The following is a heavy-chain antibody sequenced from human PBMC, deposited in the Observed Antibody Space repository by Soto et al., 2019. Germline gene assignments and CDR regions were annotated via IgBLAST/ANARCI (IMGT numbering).Heavy chain of an antibody. D-gene: IGHD3-22*01. V-gene: IGHV4-59*01. CDR3: TGAYYDVSGYSLDP. CDR1: GGSISSYY. Sequence: SETLSLTCTVSGGSISSYYWSWIRQPPGKGLEWIGYIYDSGSTNYNPSLKSRVIISVDTAKNQFSLRLSSVSAADTAVYYCTGAYYDVSGYSLDPWGQGTSVTVSS. J-gene: IGHJ5*02. CDR2: IYDSGST.